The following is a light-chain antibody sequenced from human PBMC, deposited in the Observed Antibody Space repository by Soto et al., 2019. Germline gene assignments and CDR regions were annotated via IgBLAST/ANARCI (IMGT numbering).Light chain of an antibody. J-gene: IGKJ1*01. CDR3: QHYSSYSEA. V-gene: IGKV1-5*03. Sequence: DIQMTQSPSTLSGSVGDRVTITCRASQTISSWLAWYQQKPGKAPKLLLYKASTLMSGVPSRFSGNGSGTEFTLTISSLQPDDFATYYCQHYSSYSEAFGEGTKLELK. CDR1: QTISSW. CDR2: KAS.